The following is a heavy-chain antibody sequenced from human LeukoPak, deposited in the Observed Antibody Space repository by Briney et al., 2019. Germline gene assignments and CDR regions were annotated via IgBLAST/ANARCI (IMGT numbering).Heavy chain of an antibody. Sequence: GGSLRLSCAASGFTFSTYSMNWVRQAPGKGLEWVSSISSSSSYIYYADSVKGRFTISRDNAKNSLCLQMNSLRAEDTAVYYCARARPGSYYSFQAFDIWGQGTMVTVSS. CDR2: ISSSSSYI. J-gene: IGHJ3*02. D-gene: IGHD1-26*01. V-gene: IGHV3-21*01. CDR1: GFTFSTYS. CDR3: ARARPGSYYSFQAFDI.